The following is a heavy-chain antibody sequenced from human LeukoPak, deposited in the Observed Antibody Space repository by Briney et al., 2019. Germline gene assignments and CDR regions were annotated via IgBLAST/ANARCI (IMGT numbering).Heavy chain of an antibody. CDR1: GFTFSSYW. D-gene: IGHD1-26*01. J-gene: IGHJ4*02. CDR3: AKSGSYWCFDY. Sequence: QPGGSLRLSCAASGFTFSSYWMSWVRQAPGKGLEWVANIKQDGSEKYYIDSVKGRLTISRDNAKNSLYLQMNSLRAEDTAVYYCAKSGSYWCFDYWGQGTLVTVSS. V-gene: IGHV3-7*01. CDR2: IKQDGSEK.